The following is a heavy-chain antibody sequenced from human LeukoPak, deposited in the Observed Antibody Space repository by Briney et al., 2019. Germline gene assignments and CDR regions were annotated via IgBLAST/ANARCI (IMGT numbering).Heavy chain of an antibody. CDR2: IKQDGSEK. D-gene: IGHD6-13*01. V-gene: IGHV3-7*01. CDR1: GFTFTNYW. J-gene: IGHJ4*02. Sequence: GWSLTLSCAASGFTFTNYWMRWVRQAPGKGLEWVANIKQDGSEKHYVDSVKGRFTISRDNAKNPLYLQMNSLRDEDTAVYYCTTSYSSSWYASGTDYWGQGTLVTVSS. CDR3: TTSYSSSWYASGTDY.